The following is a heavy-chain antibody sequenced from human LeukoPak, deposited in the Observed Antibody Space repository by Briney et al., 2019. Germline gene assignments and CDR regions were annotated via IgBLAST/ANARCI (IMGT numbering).Heavy chain of an antibody. J-gene: IGHJ4*02. D-gene: IGHD1-26*01. Sequence: SETLSLTCIASGGSISPYYWSWIRQPPGKGLEWNGYIYYSGSTNYNPSLKRRVTMSVDTSKNQFSLKLSFVTAADTAIYYCARHGGGGESYPRVFDSWGRGNLVTVSS. CDR2: IYYSGST. CDR1: GGSISPYY. V-gene: IGHV4-59*08. CDR3: ARHGGGGESYPRVFDS.